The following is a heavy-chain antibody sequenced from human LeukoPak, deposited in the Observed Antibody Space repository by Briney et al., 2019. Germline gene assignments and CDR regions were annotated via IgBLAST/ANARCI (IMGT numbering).Heavy chain of an antibody. CDR1: GFTFSSTNW. CDR2: IYKDGSEK. Sequence: QPGGSLRLSCAASGFTFSSTNWMSWVRQALGKGLEWVANIYKDGSEKNYVDSVKGRFTISRDSSNSMLYLQMNSLRAEDTAVYYCAKDHGRSDQPGDWFDPWGQGTLVTVSS. CDR3: AKDHGRSDQPGDWFDP. J-gene: IGHJ5*02. D-gene: IGHD1-14*01. V-gene: IGHV3-7*03.